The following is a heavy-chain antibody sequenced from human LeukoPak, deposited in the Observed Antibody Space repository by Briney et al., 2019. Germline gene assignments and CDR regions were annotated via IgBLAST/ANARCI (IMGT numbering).Heavy chain of an antibody. Sequence: GGSLRLSCAASGFTFSTYGMHWVRQAPGKGLEWVAVIRYDGSNKYHADSVKGRFTISRDNSKNTLYLQMNSLRAEDTAVYYCAKGHYYNILTGYSVRRGLDYWGQGTLVTVSS. CDR2: IRYDGSNK. J-gene: IGHJ4*02. CDR1: GFTFSTYG. CDR3: AKGHYYNILTGYSVRRGLDY. V-gene: IGHV3-30*02. D-gene: IGHD3-9*01.